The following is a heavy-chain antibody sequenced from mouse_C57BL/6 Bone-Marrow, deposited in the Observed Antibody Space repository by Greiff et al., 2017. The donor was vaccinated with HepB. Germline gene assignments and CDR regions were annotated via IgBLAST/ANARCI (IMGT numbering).Heavy chain of an antibody. CDR2: ISYDGSN. Sequence: VQLQQSGPGLVKPSQSLSLTCSVTGYSITSGYYWYWIRQFPGNKLEWMGYISYDGSNNYNPSLKNRISITRDTSKNQFFLKLNSVTTEDTATYCCASSNYNYAMDYWGQGTSVTVSS. CDR1: GYSITSGYY. V-gene: IGHV3-6*01. J-gene: IGHJ4*01. D-gene: IGHD2-5*01. CDR3: ASSNYNYAMDY.